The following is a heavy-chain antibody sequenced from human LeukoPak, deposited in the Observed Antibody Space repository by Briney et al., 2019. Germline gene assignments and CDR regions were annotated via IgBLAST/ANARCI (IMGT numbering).Heavy chain of an antibody. D-gene: IGHD2-15*01. CDR1: GRFFSVYY. CDR2: IYHSGST. V-gene: IGHV4-34*01. J-gene: IGHJ4*02. CDR3: ARGYCSSGNCPSFDY. Sequence: PSDTLSLTHAVYGRFFSVYYWSWIRQPRGRGLECMGYIYHSGSTYHNPSLKRRITISVDRSKKQFSLELNSVTAADTAVYYCARGYCSSGNCPSFDYWGQGTLVTVSS.